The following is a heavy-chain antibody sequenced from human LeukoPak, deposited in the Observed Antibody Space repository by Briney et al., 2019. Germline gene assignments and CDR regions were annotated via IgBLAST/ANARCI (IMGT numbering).Heavy chain of an antibody. CDR3: ARADYDFWSGYYID. J-gene: IGHJ4*02. Sequence: GRSLRLSCAASGFTSSSYGMHWVRQAPGKGLEWVAVIWYDGSNKYYADSVKGRFTIPRDNSKNTLYLQMNSLRAEDTAVYYCARADYDFWSGYYIDWGQGTLVTVSS. V-gene: IGHV3-33*01. D-gene: IGHD3-3*01. CDR1: GFTSSSYG. CDR2: IWYDGSNK.